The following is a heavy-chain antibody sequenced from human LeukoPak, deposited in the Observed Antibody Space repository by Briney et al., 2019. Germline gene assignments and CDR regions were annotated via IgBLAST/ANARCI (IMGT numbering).Heavy chain of an antibody. CDR3: ARERIGYDGSALRFDP. V-gene: IGHV1-46*01. D-gene: IGHD3-22*01. J-gene: IGHJ5*02. Sequence: ASVKVSCKASGYSFTDYYIHWVRQAPGQGLEWMGIINPSAGDTTYAQKFQGRVTMTRDTSTSTVYMELNSLRSDDTAVYYCARERIGYDGSALRFDPWGQGTLVTVSS. CDR1: GYSFTDYY. CDR2: INPSAGDT.